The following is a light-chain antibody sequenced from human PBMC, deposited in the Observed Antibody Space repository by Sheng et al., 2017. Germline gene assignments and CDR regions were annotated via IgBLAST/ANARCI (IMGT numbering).Light chain of an antibody. CDR1: SSDVGGYNY. CDR3: SSYTISDTVV. V-gene: IGLV2-14*03. CDR2: DVT. J-gene: IGLJ2*01. Sequence: QSALTQPASVSGSPGQSITISCTGISSDVGGYNYVSWYQHHPGKAPRLMIYDVTNRPSGVPDRFSGSRSGTSASLAITGLQAEDEADYYCSSYTISDTVVFGGGTKLTVL.